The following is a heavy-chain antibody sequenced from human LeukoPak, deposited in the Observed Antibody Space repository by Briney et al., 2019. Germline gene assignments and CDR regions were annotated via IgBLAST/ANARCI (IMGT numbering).Heavy chain of an antibody. CDR2: INPYNGGT. CDR3: AREERWEVPNDAFDI. CDR1: GYTFTGYY. Sequence: ASVKVSCKAAGYTFTGYYMHWVRQAPGHGLEWMGWINPYNGGTDYAQKFQGRVTMTRDTSIRAAYMELSSLRSDDTAVYYCAREERWEVPNDAFDIWGQGTLVTVPS. V-gene: IGHV1-2*02. J-gene: IGHJ3*02. D-gene: IGHD1-26*01.